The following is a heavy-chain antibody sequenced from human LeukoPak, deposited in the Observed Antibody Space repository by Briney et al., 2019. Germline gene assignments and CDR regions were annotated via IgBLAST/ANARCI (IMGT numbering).Heavy chain of an antibody. Sequence: GGSLRLSCAASGFTFSTSAMNWVRQAPGKGLEWVSSINNVRSHIYYADSVRGRFTISRDNANNVLYLQMNSLRAEDTAVYYCAKDRTVYDYVWGSYRRDVFDIWGQGTMVTVSS. CDR2: INNVRSHI. V-gene: IGHV3-21*04. J-gene: IGHJ3*02. D-gene: IGHD3-16*02. CDR3: AKDRTVYDYVWGSYRRDVFDI. CDR1: GFTFSTSA.